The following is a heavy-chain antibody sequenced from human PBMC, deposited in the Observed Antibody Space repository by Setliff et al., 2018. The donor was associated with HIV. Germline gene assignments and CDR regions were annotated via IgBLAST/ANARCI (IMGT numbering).Heavy chain of an antibody. D-gene: IGHD6-13*01. V-gene: IGHV4-34*01. CDR1: GGSFSGYY. CDR3: ARMAAAGRGHYYYYVDV. CDR2: INHSGST. Sequence: PSETLSLTCAVYGGSFSGYYWSWIRQPPGKGLEWIGEINHSGSTNYNMSLWSRVTISLDASRNQFSLELISVTAADTAVYYCARMAAAGRGHYYYYVDVWGKGTTVTVS. J-gene: IGHJ6*03.